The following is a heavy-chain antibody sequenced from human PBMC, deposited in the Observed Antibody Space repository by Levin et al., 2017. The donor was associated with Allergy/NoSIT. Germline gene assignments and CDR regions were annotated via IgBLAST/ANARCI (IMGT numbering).Heavy chain of an antibody. CDR1: GGSFSDYY. D-gene: IGHD2-15*01. J-gene: IGHJ3*02. V-gene: IGHV4-34*01. Sequence: SQTLSLTCAVYGGSFSDYYWNWIRQPPGKGLEWIAEINHSGSTNYNPSLKSRVTISVDTSKNQFSRKLSSVTAADTAVYYCARGYIVVVVSAPDAFDSWGQGTLVTVSS. CDR3: ARGYIVVVVSAPDAFDS. CDR2: INHSGST.